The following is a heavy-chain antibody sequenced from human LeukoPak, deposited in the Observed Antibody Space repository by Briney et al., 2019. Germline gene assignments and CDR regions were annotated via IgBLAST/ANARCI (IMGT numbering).Heavy chain of an antibody. CDR1: GYTLTELS. CDR3: ASGGQLWLSTGFDY. J-gene: IGHJ4*02. V-gene: IGHV1-69*13. Sequence: ASVKVSCKVSGYTLTELSMHWVRQAPGKGLEWMGGIIPIFGTANYAQRFQGRVTITADESTSTAYMELSSLRSEDTAVYYCASGGQLWLSTGFDYWGQGTLVTVSS. CDR2: IIPIFGTA. D-gene: IGHD5-18*01.